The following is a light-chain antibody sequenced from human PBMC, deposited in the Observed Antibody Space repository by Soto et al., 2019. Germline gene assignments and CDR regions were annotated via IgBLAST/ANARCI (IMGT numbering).Light chain of an antibody. Sequence: DIQMTQSPSTLSASVGERVTITCRASQSISSWLAWYQQKPGKAPKLLIYDASSLESGGPSRFSGSGSGTEFTLTISSLQPDDFATYYCQQYNSPWTFGQGTKVEIK. CDR3: QQYNSPWT. J-gene: IGKJ1*01. CDR1: QSISSW. V-gene: IGKV1-5*01. CDR2: DAS.